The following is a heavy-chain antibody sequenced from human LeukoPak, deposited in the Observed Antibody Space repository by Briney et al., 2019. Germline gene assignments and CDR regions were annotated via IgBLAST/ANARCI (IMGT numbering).Heavy chain of an antibody. CDR2: IYYSGST. D-gene: IGHD3-22*01. V-gene: IGHV4-61*01. CDR1: GGSVSSGSYY. Sequence: SETLSLTCTVSGGSVSSGSYYWSWIRQPPGKGLEWIGYIYYSGSTNYNPSLKSRVTISVDTSKNQFSLKLSSVTAADTAVYYCARGGGGYYDSSGYSSHIDYWGQGTLVTVSS. CDR3: ARGGGGYYDSSGYSSHIDY. J-gene: IGHJ4*02.